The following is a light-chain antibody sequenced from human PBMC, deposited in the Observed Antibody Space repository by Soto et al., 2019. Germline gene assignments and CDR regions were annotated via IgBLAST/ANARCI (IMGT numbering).Light chain of an antibody. CDR2: GAS. V-gene: IGKV3-15*01. J-gene: IGKJ1*01. CDR3: QQYNNWRT. Sequence: EILLTQSSATLSVPPRERPTLSWRASRSVSSNLAWYQQKPRQAPRLLIYGASTRATGIPARFSGSGSGTEFTLTISSLQSEDFAVYCWQQYNNWRTFGQGTKVDIK. CDR1: RSVSSN.